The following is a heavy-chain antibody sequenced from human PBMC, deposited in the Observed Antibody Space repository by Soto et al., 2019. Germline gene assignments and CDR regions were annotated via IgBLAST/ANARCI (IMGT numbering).Heavy chain of an antibody. D-gene: IGHD2-8*01. CDR2: IKHDGTLK. CDR3: VYDVGGY. CDR1: GLTSTRYW. J-gene: IGHJ1*01. V-gene: IGHV3-7*05. Sequence: EGQLGESGGGLVQPGGAVRLCCLVSGLTSTRYWMAWVRQAPGRGPEWVANIKHDGTLKFYLDSVWGRFTISTDNAKKSLCLQMNGLRVDDTAVHHCVYDVGGYCGQGTPVTVSA.